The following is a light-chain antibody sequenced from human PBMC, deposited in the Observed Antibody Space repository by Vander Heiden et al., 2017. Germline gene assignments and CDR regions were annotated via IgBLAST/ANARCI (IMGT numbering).Light chain of an antibody. J-gene: IGLJ2*01. CDR3: QSYDSSLSGSV. V-gene: IGLV1-40*01. CDR2: ANS. CDR1: SSNIGAGYD. Sequence: QAVLTQPRSLAGAPGQRVTISCTGVSSNIGAGYDVHWYQQLPGTAPKLLVYANSNRPSGVPDRFAGSKSGTSASLAITGLQAEDEADYYCQSYDSSLSGSVFGGGTKLTVL.